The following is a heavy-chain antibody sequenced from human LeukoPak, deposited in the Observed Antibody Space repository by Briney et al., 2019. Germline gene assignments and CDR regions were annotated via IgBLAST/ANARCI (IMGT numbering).Heavy chain of an antibody. CDR1: GFTFSDYY. J-gene: IGHJ6*03. CDR3: ARGAGAVTAGYYFYYMDV. V-gene: IGHV3-53*01. D-gene: IGHD6-19*01. CDR2: IYSGGTT. Sequence: GGSLRLSCAASGFTFSDYYMSWIRQAPGKGLEWVSVIYSGGTTYYADSVKGRVTISRDNSKNTLFLQMTSLRAEDTAAYYCARGAGAVTAGYYFYYMDVWGKGTTVTVSS.